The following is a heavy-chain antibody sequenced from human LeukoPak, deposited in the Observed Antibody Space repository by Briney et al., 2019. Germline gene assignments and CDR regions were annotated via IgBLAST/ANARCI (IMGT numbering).Heavy chain of an antibody. CDR1: GYTFTSYG. V-gene: IGHV1-18*01. Sequence: GASVKVSCKASGYTFTSYGISWVRQAPGQGLEWMGWISAHNGNTNYAQKLQGRVTMTTDTSTSTAYMELRSLRSDDTAVYYCARKGSYYGSGSYPNRFDPWGQGTLVTVSS. J-gene: IGHJ5*02. CDR2: ISAHNGNT. D-gene: IGHD3-10*01. CDR3: ARKGSYYGSGSYPNRFDP.